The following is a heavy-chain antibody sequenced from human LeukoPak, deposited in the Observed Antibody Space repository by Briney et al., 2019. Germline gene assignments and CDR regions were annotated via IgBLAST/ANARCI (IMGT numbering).Heavy chain of an antibody. CDR2: IYYSGST. CDR1: GVSISTYS. D-gene: IGHD1-26*01. Sequence: SETLSLTCTVSGVSISTYSWSWIRQPPGKGLEWIGYIYYSGSTNYNPSLKSRVTISVDTSKNQFSLKLSSVTAADTAVYYCARYSGSYYHWFDPWGQGTLVTVSS. J-gene: IGHJ5*02. CDR3: ARYSGSYYHWFDP. V-gene: IGHV4-59*01.